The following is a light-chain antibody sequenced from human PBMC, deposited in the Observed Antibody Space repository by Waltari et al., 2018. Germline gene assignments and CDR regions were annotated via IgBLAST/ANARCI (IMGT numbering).Light chain of an antibody. CDR1: QSVLYSSNSKNY. J-gene: IGKJ1*01. Sequence: DIVMTQSPDSLAVSLGERATIHCKSSQSVLYSSNSKNYLAWYQQKPGQPPQLLIYWASSRNSGVPDRFSGSGSGADFTLTISSLQAEDVAVYYCQQYYSTPWTFGQGTKVEIE. V-gene: IGKV4-1*01. CDR3: QQYYSTPWT. CDR2: WAS.